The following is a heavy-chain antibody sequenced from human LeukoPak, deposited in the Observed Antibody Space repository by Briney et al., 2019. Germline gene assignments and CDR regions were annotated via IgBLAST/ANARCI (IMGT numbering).Heavy chain of an antibody. D-gene: IGHD4-17*01. CDR3: AKSYGDYALDY. V-gene: IGHV3-9*03. CDR1: GFTFDDYA. Sequence: GRSLRLSCAASGFTFDDYAMHWVRQAPGKGLEWVSGISWNSGSIGYAASVRGRFTISRDNAKNSLYLQMNSLRAEDMALYYSAKSYGDYALDYWGPGTLVTVSS. J-gene: IGHJ4*02. CDR2: ISWNSGSI.